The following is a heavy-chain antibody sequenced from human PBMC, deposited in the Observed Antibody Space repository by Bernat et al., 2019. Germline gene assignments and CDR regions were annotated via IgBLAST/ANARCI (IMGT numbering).Heavy chain of an antibody. Sequence: EVQLVESGGGLVQPGGSLKLSCAASGFTFSGSAMHWVRQASGKGLEWVGRIRSKANSYATAYAASVKGRFTISRDDSKNTAYLQMNSLKTEDTVVYYCTRFPYDIEGAFDIWGQGTMVTVSS. CDR2: IRSKANSYAT. V-gene: IGHV3-73*02. J-gene: IGHJ3*02. CDR3: TRFPYDIEGAFDI. CDR1: GFTFSGSA. D-gene: IGHD3-9*01.